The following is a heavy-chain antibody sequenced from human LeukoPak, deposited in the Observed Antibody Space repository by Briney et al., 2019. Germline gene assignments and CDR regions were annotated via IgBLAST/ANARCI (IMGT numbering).Heavy chain of an antibody. V-gene: IGHV3-33*06. CDR2: IWCDGSNR. Sequence: GGSLRLSCAASVFTFRSHGMHWVRQAPGKALEWLTDIWCDGSNRNYVDSVKGRFTISRDNSKNTLYLQMNSLRAEDTAVYYCAKGDPPTYYDILTGQDYWGQGTLVTVSS. J-gene: IGHJ4*02. CDR3: AKGDPPTYYDILTGQDY. D-gene: IGHD3-9*01. CDR1: VFTFRSHG.